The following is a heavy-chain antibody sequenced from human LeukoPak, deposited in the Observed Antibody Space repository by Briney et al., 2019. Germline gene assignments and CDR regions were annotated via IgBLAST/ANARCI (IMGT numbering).Heavy chain of an antibody. CDR3: AAIGAVAGRGGFDY. CDR1: GYTLTELS. CDR2: FDPEDGET. D-gene: IGHD6-19*01. V-gene: IGHV1-24*01. J-gene: IGHJ4*02. Sequence: ASVKVSCKVSGYTLTELSMHWVRQAPGKGLEWMGGFDPEDGETIYAQKFQGRVTMTEDTSTDTAYMELSSLRSEDTAVYYCAAIGAVAGRGGFDYWGQGTLVTVSS.